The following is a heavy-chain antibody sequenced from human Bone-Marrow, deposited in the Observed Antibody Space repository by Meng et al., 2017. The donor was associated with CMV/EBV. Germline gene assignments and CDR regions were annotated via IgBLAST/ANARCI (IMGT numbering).Heavy chain of an antibody. CDR2: IYYSGST. CDR1: GGSVSSGSYY. V-gene: IGHV4-61*01. CDR3: ARGQVQCSTINCHDYRFSGMDV. J-gene: IGHJ6*02. Sequence: SETLSLTCTVSGGSVSSGSYYWSWIRQPPGKGLEWIGYIYYSGSTNYNPSLKSRVTISVDTSKTQFSLKLSSVTAADTAVYYCARGQVQCSTINCHDYRFSGMDVWGQGTTVTVSS. D-gene: IGHD2/OR15-2a*01.